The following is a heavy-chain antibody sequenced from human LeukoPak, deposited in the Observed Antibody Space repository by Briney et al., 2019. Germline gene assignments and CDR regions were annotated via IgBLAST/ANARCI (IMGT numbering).Heavy chain of an antibody. CDR1: GFTFSSYG. Sequence: PGGSLRLSCAASGFTFSSYGMHWVRQAPGKGLEWVAFIRYGGSNKYYADSVKGRFTISRDNSKNTLYLQMNSLRAEDTAVYYCAPDIVVVPAAADAFDIWGQGTMVTVSS. CDR3: APDIVVVPAAADAFDI. D-gene: IGHD2-2*01. CDR2: IRYGGSNK. J-gene: IGHJ3*02. V-gene: IGHV3-30*02.